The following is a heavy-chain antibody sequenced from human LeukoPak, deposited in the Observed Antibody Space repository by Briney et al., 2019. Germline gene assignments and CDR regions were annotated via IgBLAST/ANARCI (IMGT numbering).Heavy chain of an antibody. CDR2: IIPIFGTA. CDR1: GGTFSSYA. V-gene: IGHV1-69*05. CDR3: ARIRGRKYSSGWTNFHY. Sequence: SVKVSCKASGGTFSSYAISWVRQAPGQGLEWMGGIIPIFGTANYAQKFQGRVTITTDESTSTAYMELSSLRSEDTAVYYCARIRGRKYSSGWTNFHYWGQGTLVTVSS. J-gene: IGHJ4*02. D-gene: IGHD6-19*01.